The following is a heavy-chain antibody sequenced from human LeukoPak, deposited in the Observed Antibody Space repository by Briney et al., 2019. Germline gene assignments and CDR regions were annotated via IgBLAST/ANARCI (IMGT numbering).Heavy chain of an antibody. CDR1: GGTFSSYA. D-gene: IGHD4-23*01. J-gene: IGHJ6*03. CDR2: IIPIFGTA. CDR3: AITPNGRHYYYYMDV. Sequence: SVKVSCKASGGTFSSYAISWVRQAPGQGLEWIGGIIPIFGTANYAQKLQGRVTITADESTSTAYMELSSLRSEDTAVYYCAITPNGRHYYYYMDVWGKGTTVTVSS. V-gene: IGHV1-69*13.